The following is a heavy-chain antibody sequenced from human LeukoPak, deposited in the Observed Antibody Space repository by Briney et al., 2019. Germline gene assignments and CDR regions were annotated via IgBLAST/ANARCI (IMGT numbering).Heavy chain of an antibody. CDR1: GFTFSSYS. Sequence: GGSLRLSCAASGFTFSSYSMNWVRQAPGKGLEWVSSISSSRSYIYYADSVKGRFTICRDNAKNSLYLQMNSLRAEDTALYFCARVRVVWDLDDAFDIWGQGTMVIVS. V-gene: IGHV3-21*04. J-gene: IGHJ3*02. CDR3: ARVRVVWDLDDAFDI. CDR2: ISSSRSYI. D-gene: IGHD1-26*01.